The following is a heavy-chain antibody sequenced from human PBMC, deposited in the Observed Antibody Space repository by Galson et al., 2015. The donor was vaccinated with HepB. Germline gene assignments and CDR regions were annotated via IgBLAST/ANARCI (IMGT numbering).Heavy chain of an antibody. V-gene: IGHV3-74*03. J-gene: IGHJ6*02. CDR2: INSDGSDP. D-gene: IGHD3-22*01. CDR1: GFFFSGYW. CDR3: ARGPLYHSGLDV. Sequence: SLRLSCAASGFFFSGYWMHWVRQVPGKGLVWVSRINSDGSDPTYADSVKGRFTISRDHAKTALYLEMNSLRREDTAVYYCARGPLYHSGLDVWGQGTTVTVSS.